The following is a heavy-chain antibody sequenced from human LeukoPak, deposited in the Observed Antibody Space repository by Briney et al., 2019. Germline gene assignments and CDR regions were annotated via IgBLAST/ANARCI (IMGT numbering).Heavy chain of an antibody. D-gene: IGHD1-26*01. CDR3: AKGARWELPLDS. CDR2: IYSGGST. J-gene: IGHJ4*02. Sequence: GGSLRLSCAASGFTVSTNYMNWVRQAPGKGLEWVSVIYSGGSTYYADSVKGRFTISRDNSKNTLFLQMNSLRAEDTAIYYCAKGARWELPLDSWGQGTLVTVSS. CDR1: GFTVSTNY. V-gene: IGHV3-53*01.